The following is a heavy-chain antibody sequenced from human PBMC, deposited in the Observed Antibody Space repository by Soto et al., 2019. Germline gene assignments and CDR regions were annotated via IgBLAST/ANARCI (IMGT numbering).Heavy chain of an antibody. Sequence: SETLSLTCTVSGGSISSYYWSWIRQPPGKGLEWIGYIYYSGSTNYNPSLKSRVTISVDTSKNQFSLKLSSVTAADTAVYYCARALHCSSTSCYIRGGPCNWFDPWGQGTLVTVSS. CDR2: IYYSGST. CDR1: GGSISSYY. J-gene: IGHJ5*02. V-gene: IGHV4-59*01. D-gene: IGHD2-2*02. CDR3: ARALHCSSTSCYIRGGPCNWFDP.